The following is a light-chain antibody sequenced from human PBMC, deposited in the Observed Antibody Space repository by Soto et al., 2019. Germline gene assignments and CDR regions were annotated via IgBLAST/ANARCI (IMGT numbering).Light chain of an antibody. CDR1: SSDIGAYNY. CDR2: EVT. CDR3: SSFSSAIAVV. V-gene: IGLV2-14*01. Sequence: QSALTQPASVSGSPGQSITISCTGTSSDIGAYNYVSWYQQHPGKAPELMIYEVTNRPSGISNRFSGSRSGNKASLSISGLQAEDEADYYCSSFSSAIAVVFGTGTQLTVL. J-gene: IGLJ1*01.